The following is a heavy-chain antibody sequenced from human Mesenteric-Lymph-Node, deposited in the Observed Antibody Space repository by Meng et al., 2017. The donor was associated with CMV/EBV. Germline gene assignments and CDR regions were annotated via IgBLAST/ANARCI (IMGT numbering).Heavy chain of an antibody. CDR1: GYTFTGYY. CDR3: ARDLVYYYYGMDV. V-gene: IGHV1-2*02. J-gene: IGHJ6*02. Sequence: ASVKVSCKASGYTFTGYYMHWVRQAPGQGLEWMGWINPNSGGTNYAQQFQGRVTMTRDTSISTAYMELRSLRSDDTAVYYCARDLVYYYYGMDVWGQGTTVTVSS. CDR2: INPNSGGT.